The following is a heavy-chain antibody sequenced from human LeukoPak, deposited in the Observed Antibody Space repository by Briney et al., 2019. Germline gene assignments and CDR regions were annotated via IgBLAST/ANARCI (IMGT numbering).Heavy chain of an antibody. D-gene: IGHD5-18*01. V-gene: IGHV1-18*01. CDR1: GYTFTSYD. Sequence: GASVKVSCKASGYTFTSYDVSWVRQAPGQGLEWMGWVSTYNGNTNYAQKLQGRVTMTTDTSTSTAYMELRSLRSDDTAVYYCARGGPGGYSFGYADYWGQGTLVIVSS. J-gene: IGHJ4*02. CDR3: ARGGPGGYSFGYADY. CDR2: VSTYNGNT.